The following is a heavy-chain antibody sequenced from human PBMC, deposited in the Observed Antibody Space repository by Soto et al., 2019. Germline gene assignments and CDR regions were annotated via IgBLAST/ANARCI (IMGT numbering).Heavy chain of an antibody. CDR3: ARDDGGGSYNFDY. J-gene: IGHJ4*02. Sequence: GGSLRLSCAASGFTFSSYGMHWVRQAPGKGLEWVAVIWYDGSNKYYADSVKGRFTISRDNSKNTLYLQMNSLRAEDTAVYYCARDDGGGSYNFDYWGQGTLVTVSS. V-gene: IGHV3-33*01. CDR2: IWYDGSNK. D-gene: IGHD2-15*01. CDR1: GFTFSSYG.